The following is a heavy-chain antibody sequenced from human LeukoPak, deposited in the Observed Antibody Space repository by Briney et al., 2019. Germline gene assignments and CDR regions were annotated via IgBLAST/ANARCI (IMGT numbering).Heavy chain of an antibody. Sequence: QPGGSLRLSCAASGFTFSNAWMNWVRQAPGKGLEWVAVISYDGSNKYYADSVKGRFTISRDNSKNTLYLQMNSLRAEDTAVYYCARVRSSDEWELPPFDYWGQGTLVTVSS. CDR2: ISYDGSNK. D-gene: IGHD1-26*01. J-gene: IGHJ4*02. CDR3: ARVRSSDEWELPPFDY. V-gene: IGHV3-30*03. CDR1: GFTFSNAW.